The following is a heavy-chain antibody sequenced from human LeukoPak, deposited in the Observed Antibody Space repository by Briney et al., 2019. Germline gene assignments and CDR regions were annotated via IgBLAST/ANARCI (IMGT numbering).Heavy chain of an antibody. J-gene: IGHJ6*02. V-gene: IGHV3-33*01. D-gene: IGHD4-17*01. CDR3: ARGSRTTWHGMDV. Sequence: PGGSLRLSCEASGFTFSTYGMHWVRQAPGKGLEWVAVIWYDGSNKNYADSVKGRFTISRDNSKNTLYLQMNSLRAEDTAVYYCARGSRTTWHGMDVWGQGTTVTVSS. CDR2: IWYDGSNK. CDR1: GFTFSTYG.